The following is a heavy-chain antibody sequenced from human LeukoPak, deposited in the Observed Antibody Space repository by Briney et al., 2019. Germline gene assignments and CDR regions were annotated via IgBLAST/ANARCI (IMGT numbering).Heavy chain of an antibody. D-gene: IGHD3-16*02. Sequence: SETLSLTCTVSGGSISSGGYYWSWIRQHPRKGLEWIGYIYYSGSTYYNPSLKSRVTISVDTSKNQFSLKLSSVTAADTAVYYCARGYYDYVWGSYRPNNWFDPWGQGTLVTVSS. CDR2: IYYSGST. J-gene: IGHJ5*02. V-gene: IGHV4-31*03. CDR3: ARGYYDYVWGSYRPNNWFDP. CDR1: GGSISSGGYY.